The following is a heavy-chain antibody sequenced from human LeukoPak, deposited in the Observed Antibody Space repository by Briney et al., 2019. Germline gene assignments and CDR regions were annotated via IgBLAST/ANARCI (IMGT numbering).Heavy chain of an antibody. D-gene: IGHD6-6*01. J-gene: IGHJ5*02. V-gene: IGHV3-23*01. Sequence: PGGSLRLSCAASGFTFSSYAMSWVRQAPGKGLEWVSAISGSGGSTYYADSVKGRFTISRDNSKNTLYLQMNSLRAEDTAVYYCAKDLRGARPPHNWFGPWGQGTLVTVSS. CDR1: GFTFSSYA. CDR3: AKDLRGARPPHNWFGP. CDR2: ISGSGGST.